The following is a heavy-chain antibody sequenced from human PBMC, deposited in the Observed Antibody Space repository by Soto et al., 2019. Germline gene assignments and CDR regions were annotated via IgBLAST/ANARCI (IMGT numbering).Heavy chain of an antibody. CDR3: AKVSSGSSSGPFDY. Sequence: GGSLRLSCAASGFSFSRDAMSWALLALGKGLEWVSVISGSVGTTYYADSVKGRFTISRDNSKSTLYLQMNSLRAEDTAVYYCAKVSSGSSSGPFDYCAQ. CDR2: ISGSVGTT. CDR1: GFSFSRDA. D-gene: IGHD1-26*01. V-gene: IGHV3-23*01. J-gene: IGHJ4*02.